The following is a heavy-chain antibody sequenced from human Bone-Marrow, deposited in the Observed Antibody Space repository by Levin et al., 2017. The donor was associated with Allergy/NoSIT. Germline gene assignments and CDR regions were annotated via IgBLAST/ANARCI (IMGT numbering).Heavy chain of an antibody. CDR2: INSDGSST. D-gene: IGHD6-6*01. CDR3: ARDPSIAARPVLYDYYGMDG. Sequence: GGSLRLSCAASGFTFSSYWMHWVRQAPGKGLVWVSRINSDGSSTSYADSVKGRFTISRDNAKNTLYLQMNSLRAEDTAVYYCARDPSIAARPVLYDYYGMDGWGQGTTVTVSS. CDR1: GFTFSSYW. V-gene: IGHV3-74*01. J-gene: IGHJ6*02.